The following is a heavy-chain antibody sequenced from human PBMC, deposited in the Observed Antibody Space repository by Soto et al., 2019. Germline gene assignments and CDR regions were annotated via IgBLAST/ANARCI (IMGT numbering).Heavy chain of an antibody. CDR3: AKAKMVVVVPAAFDP. CDR2: ISYDGSNK. J-gene: IGHJ5*02. D-gene: IGHD2-2*01. CDR1: GFTFSSYG. Sequence: QVQLVESGGGVVQPGRSLRLSCAASGFTFSSYGMHWVRQAPGKGLEGVAVISYDGSNKYYADSVKGRFTISRDNSKSTLYLQMNSLRAEDTAVYYCAKAKMVVVVPAAFDPWGQGTLVTVSS. V-gene: IGHV3-30*18.